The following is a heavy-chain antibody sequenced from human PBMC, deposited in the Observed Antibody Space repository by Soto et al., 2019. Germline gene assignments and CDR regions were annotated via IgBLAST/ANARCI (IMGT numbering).Heavy chain of an antibody. Sequence: QVQLVQSGAEVKKPGSSVKVSCKASGGTFSSYAISWVRQAPGQGLEWMGGIIPIFGTANYAQKFQGRFTTTDADYTSTAYRELRSLRSEDTAVDCCARGEMAVAYTDPFPYGMDVWGQGTKVTVS. CDR1: GGTFSSYA. CDR2: IIPIFGTA. CDR3: ARGEMAVAYTDPFPYGMDV. J-gene: IGHJ6*02. V-gene: IGHV1-69*12. D-gene: IGHD6-19*01.